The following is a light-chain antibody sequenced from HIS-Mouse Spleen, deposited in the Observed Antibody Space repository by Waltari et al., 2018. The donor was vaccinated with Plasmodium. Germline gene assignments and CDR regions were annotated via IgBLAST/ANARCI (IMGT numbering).Light chain of an antibody. CDR3: MQGTHWPWT. Sequence: DVVMTQSPLSLPVTLGQPASISCRSSQSLVYRDGNTYLDWFPQRPGQSPRRLIYKVSDRDSGVPDRFSGSGSGTDFTLKISRVEAEDVGVYYCMQGTHWPWTFGQGTKVEIK. J-gene: IGKJ1*01. V-gene: IGKV2-30*01. CDR1: QSLVYRDGNTY. CDR2: KVS.